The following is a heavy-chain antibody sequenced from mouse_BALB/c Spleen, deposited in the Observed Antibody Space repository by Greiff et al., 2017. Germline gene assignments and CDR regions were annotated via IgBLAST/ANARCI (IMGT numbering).Heavy chain of an antibody. V-gene: IGHV5-6-5*01. J-gene: IGHJ3*01. D-gene: IGHD1-1*01. CDR1: GFTFSSYA. CDR3: ASYYYGSSYAPWFAY. Sequence: EVKLVESGGGLVKPGGSLKLSCAASGFTFSSYAMSWVRQTPEKRLEWVASISSGGSTYYPDSVKGRFTISRDNARNILYLQMSSLRSEDTAMYYCASYYYGSSYAPWFAYWGQGTLVTVSA. CDR2: ISSGGST.